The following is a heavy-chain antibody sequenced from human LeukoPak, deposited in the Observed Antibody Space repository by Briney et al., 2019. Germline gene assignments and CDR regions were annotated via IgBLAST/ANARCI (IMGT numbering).Heavy chain of an antibody. J-gene: IGHJ4*02. D-gene: IGHD2/OR15-2a*01. CDR3: ARTALHF. V-gene: IGHV3-48*03. CDR1: GFTVNTNY. CDR2: ISSSATTM. Sequence: PGGSLSLSCAASGFTVNTNYMNWVRQAPGKGLEWLSYISSSATTMSYADSVKGRFTISRDNAKNSLYLQMNRLRAEDTAVYYCARTALHFWGQGTRVTVSS.